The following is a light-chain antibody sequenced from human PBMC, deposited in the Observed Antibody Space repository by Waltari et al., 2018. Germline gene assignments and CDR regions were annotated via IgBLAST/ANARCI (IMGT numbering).Light chain of an antibody. J-gene: IGLJ2*01. CDR3: YSTDGSGNERV. CDR2: EDS. V-gene: IGLV3-10*01. CDR1: ALPRKY. Sequence: SYELTQPPSVSVSPGKTARITCPGDALPRKYAYWYKQKSGQAPVLVMHEDSKPPPGIPERFSDSGSGTMATLTISGAQAEDEADYYCYSTDGSGNERVFGGGTKLTV.